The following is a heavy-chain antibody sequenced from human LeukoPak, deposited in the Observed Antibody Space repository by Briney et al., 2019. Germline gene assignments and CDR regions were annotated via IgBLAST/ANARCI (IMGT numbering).Heavy chain of an antibody. Sequence: GASLRLSCAASGFTFSNHNMDWVRQAPAKGLEWISYISGRGEAIFYADSVQGRFTISRDNAKNSIYLQMNGLTAEDTAVYYCARTYGSGSLDYGGQGTLVTVSS. CDR2: ISGRGEAI. CDR1: GFTFSNHN. CDR3: ARTYGSGSLDY. D-gene: IGHD2-15*01. V-gene: IGHV3-48*01. J-gene: IGHJ4*02.